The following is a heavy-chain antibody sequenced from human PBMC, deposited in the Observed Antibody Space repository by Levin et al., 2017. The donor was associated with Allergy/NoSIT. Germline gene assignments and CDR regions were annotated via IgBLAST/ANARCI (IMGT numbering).Heavy chain of an antibody. J-gene: IGHJ3*02. CDR1: GDSLSNYY. D-gene: IGHD5-24*01. CDR3: AREDLQSFDI. V-gene: IGHV4-59*01. CDR2: VFYSAST. Sequence: ESLKISCSVSGDSLSNYYWNWIRQPPGKGLQWIGYVFYSASTNYDPSLKSRVTMSLDRSKNQFSLKLTSVTAADTAMYYCAREDLQSFDIWGRGILVTVSS.